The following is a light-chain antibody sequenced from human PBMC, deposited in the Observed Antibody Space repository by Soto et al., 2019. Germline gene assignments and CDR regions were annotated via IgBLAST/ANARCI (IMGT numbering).Light chain of an antibody. CDR2: DVS. J-gene: IGLJ2*01. CDR3: SSYTSSSTLRV. CDR1: SSDVGGYNY. V-gene: IGLV2-14*01. Sequence: QSVLTQPASVSGSPGQSITISCTGTSSDVGGYNYVSWYQQHPGKAPKLMIYDVSNRPSGVSNRFSGSKSGNTASLTISGLQAEDEGDYYCSSYTSSSTLRVFGGGTKLTVL.